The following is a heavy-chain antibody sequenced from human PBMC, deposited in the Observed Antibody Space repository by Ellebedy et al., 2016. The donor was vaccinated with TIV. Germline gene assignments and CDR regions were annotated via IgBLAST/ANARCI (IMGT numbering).Heavy chain of an antibody. V-gene: IGHV2-70*11. Sequence: SGPTLVXPTQTLKLTCAFSGFSLTTSGMSINWIRQPPGKALEWLARIDWDDDKYYSTSLQTRLTISKDTSKKQVVLTMTNMDPVDTATYYCALVRGESSGYTGGWAFDPWGQGTLVTVSS. CDR1: GFSLTTSGMS. CDR2: IDWDDDK. J-gene: IGHJ5*02. CDR3: ALVRGESSGYTGGWAFDP. D-gene: IGHD6-19*01.